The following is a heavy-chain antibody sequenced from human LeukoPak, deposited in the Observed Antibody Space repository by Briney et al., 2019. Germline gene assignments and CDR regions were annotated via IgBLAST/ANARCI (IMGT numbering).Heavy chain of an antibody. V-gene: IGHV3-23*01. CDR2: IRGSGGNT. Sequence: SGGSLRLSCAASGFTFSSYAMSWVRQAPGKGLEWVSAIRGSGGNTYYADSVKGRFTISRDNSKNTLYLQMNSLRAEDTAVYYCAKILVVPAPLFDAFDIWGQGTMVTVSS. CDR1: GFTFSSYA. D-gene: IGHD2-2*01. J-gene: IGHJ3*02. CDR3: AKILVVPAPLFDAFDI.